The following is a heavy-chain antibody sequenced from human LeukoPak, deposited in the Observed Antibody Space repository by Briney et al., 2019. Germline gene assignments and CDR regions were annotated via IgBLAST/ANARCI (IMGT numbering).Heavy chain of an antibody. CDR2: IYYSGST. V-gene: IGHV4-59*08. J-gene: IGHJ4*02. Sequence: SSETLSLTCTVSGGSISSYYWSWIRQTPGKGLEWIGYIYYSGSTNHNPSLKSRVNISVDTSKNQFSLKLSSVTAADTALYYCASLYCSSTSCYLFHWGQGTLVTVSS. CDR3: ASLYCSSTSCYLFH. CDR1: GGSISSYY. D-gene: IGHD2-2*01.